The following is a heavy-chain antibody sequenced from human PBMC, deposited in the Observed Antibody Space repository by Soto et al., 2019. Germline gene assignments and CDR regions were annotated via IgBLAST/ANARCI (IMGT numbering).Heavy chain of an antibody. J-gene: IGHJ6*03. D-gene: IGHD2-2*01. V-gene: IGHV4-34*01. CDR3: ARCSGGCSSTSCAHSYYYMDV. CDR2: ITHSGST. CDR1: GGSFSGYY. Sequence: QVQLQQWGAGLLKPSETLSLTCAVYGGSFSGYYWRWIRQPPGQGLEWMGEITHSGSTNYNPSLKSRVTISVDTSKSQFSLKLSSVTAADTAVYYCARCSGGCSSTSCAHSYYYMDVWGKGTTVTVSS.